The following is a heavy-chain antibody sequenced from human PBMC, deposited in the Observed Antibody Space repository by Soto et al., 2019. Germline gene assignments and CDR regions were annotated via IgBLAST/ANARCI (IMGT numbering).Heavy chain of an antibody. D-gene: IGHD6-6*01. Sequence: EVQLVESGEGLVRPGGSLRLSCAASGFTFSSYSMHWVRQAPGKGLEYVSVISSDGGSTYYADSVKGRFTISRDNSKNTLYLQMGSLRAEDMAVYYCARSSSSSNPYFGMDVWGQGTTVTVSS. CDR2: ISSDGGST. V-gene: IGHV3-64*02. J-gene: IGHJ6*02. CDR1: GFTFSSYS. CDR3: ARSSSSSNPYFGMDV.